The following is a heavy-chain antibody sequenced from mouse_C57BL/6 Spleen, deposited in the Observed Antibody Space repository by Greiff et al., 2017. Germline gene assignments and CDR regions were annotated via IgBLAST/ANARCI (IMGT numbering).Heavy chain of an antibody. D-gene: IGHD2-3*01. J-gene: IGHJ3*01. CDR1: GYAFSSYW. CDR3: ARGGDGYFLFAY. CDR2: IYPGDGDT. V-gene: IGHV1-80*01. Sequence: VMLVESGAELVKPGASVKISCKASGYAFSSYWMNWVKQRPGKGLEWIGQIYPGDGDTNYNGKFKGKATLTADKSSSTAYMQLSSLTSEDSAVYFCARGGDGYFLFAYWGQGTLVTVSA.